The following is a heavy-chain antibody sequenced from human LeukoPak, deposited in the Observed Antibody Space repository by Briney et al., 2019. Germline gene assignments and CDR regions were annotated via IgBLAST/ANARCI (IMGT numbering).Heavy chain of an antibody. CDR2: ISSSSSYT. CDR1: GFTFSDYY. J-gene: IGHJ4*02. CDR3: ALSTATGRYFDY. V-gene: IGHV3-11*03. D-gene: IGHD5-18*01. Sequence: GGSLRPSSAASGFTFSDYYMSWIRQAPGKGLEWVSYISSSSSYTNYADSVKGRFTISRDNAKNSLYLQMNSLRAEDTAVYYCALSTATGRYFDYWGQGTLVTVSS.